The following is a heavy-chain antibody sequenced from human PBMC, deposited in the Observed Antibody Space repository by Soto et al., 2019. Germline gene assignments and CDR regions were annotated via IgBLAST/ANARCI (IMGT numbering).Heavy chain of an antibody. D-gene: IGHD6-13*01. CDR3: ASIAAAGKDY. V-gene: IGHV1-69*02. Sequence: QVQLVQSGAEVKKPGSSVKVSCKASGGTFSSYTISWVRQAPGQGLEWMGRIIPILGIANYAQKFQGRVTIIADKSTSTAYMELSSLRSEDTAVYYCASIAAAGKDYWGQGTLVTVSS. CDR2: IIPILGIA. J-gene: IGHJ4*02. CDR1: GGTFSSYT.